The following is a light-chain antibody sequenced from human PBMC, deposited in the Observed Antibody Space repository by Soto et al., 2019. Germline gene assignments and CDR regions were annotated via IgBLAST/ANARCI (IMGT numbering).Light chain of an antibody. CDR2: AAS. CDR1: QTIGRS. CDR3: QQSYSTTQT. J-gene: IGKJ1*01. V-gene: IGKV1-39*01. Sequence: IQRTQSPSPLLASLGDRVTITCRASQTIGRSLNWYQQKQGQAPKFXIYAASCLQSGVPSRFSGSGSGTDFTLTISSLKPEDFATYYCQQSYSTTQTFGQGTKVDIK.